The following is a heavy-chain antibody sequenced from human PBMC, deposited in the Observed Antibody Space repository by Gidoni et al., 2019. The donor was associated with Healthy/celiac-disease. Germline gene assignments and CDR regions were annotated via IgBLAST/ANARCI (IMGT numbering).Heavy chain of an antibody. V-gene: IGHV3-30*18. Sequence: QVHLAESGGGVVQPGRSLRLSCAASGCTFRSYGMHWVRQAPGKGLACVAVISYDGSNKYYADSVKGRFTISRDNSKNTLYLQMNSLRAEDTAVYYCAKDLFGGSRSVADYWGQGTLVTVSS. CDR2: ISYDGSNK. D-gene: IGHD1-26*01. J-gene: IGHJ4*02. CDR3: AKDLFGGSRSVADY. CDR1: GCTFRSYG.